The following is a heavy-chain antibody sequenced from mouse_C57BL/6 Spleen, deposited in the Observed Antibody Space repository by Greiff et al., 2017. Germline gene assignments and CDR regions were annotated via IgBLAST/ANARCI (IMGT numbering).Heavy chain of an antibody. CDR1: GYTFTSYW. D-gene: IGHD1-2*01. CDR2: IDPSDSYT. Sequence: QVQLQQPGAELVMPGASVKLSCKASGYTFTSYWMHWVKQRPGQGLEWIGEIDPSDSYTNYNSKFKGKSTLTVDKYSSTAYMQLRSLPSEDSAVXYYARGYGPYYFDYWGQGTTLTVSS. J-gene: IGHJ2*01. CDR3: ARGYGPYYFDY. V-gene: IGHV1-69*01.